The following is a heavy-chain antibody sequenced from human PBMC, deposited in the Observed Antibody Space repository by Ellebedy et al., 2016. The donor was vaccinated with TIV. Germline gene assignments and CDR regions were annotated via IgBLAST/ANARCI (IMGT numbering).Heavy chain of an antibody. J-gene: IGHJ6*02. CDR3: ARTLGYCSSTSCYFPSRYYGMDV. CDR1: GGTFSSYA. CDR2: IIPIFGTA. V-gene: IGHV1-69*13. D-gene: IGHD2-2*01. Sequence: AASVKVSCKASGGTFSSYAISWVRQAPGQGLEWMGGIIPIFGTANYAQKFQGRVKITADEFTSTAYMELSSLRSEDTAVYYCARTLGYCSSTSCYFPSRYYGMDVWGQGTTVTVSS.